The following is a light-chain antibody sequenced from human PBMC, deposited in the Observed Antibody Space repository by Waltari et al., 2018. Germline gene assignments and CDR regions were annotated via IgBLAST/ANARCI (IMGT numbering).Light chain of an antibody. CDR2: DAS. CDR3: QQSYTTPWT. Sequence: DIQMTQSPSSLSASVGDRVTINCRASQSISSFLNWYQQKPEKAPNLLIYDASTLQSGVPSRFSGSGSGTDFTLTISSLEPEDFATYYCQQSYTTPWTFGQGTKVEIK. V-gene: IGKV1-39*01. CDR1: QSISSF. J-gene: IGKJ1*01.